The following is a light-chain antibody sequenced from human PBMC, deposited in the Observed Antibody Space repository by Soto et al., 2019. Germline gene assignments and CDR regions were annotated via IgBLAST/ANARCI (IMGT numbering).Light chain of an antibody. J-gene: IGLJ1*01. Sequence: QSVLTQPPSVSGAPGQRVTISCTGSNSDIGAGYDVHWYQQLPGTAPKLVIYANNNRPSGVPDRFPASKSGTSASLAITGLQADDDADYYCQSYDSSLRGVFGTGTKLTVL. V-gene: IGLV1-40*01. CDR2: ANN. CDR1: NSDIGAGYD. CDR3: QSYDSSLRGV.